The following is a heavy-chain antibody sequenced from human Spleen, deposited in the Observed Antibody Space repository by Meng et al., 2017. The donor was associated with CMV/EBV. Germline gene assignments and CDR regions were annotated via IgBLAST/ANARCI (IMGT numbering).Heavy chain of an antibody. CDR1: GFTFSSYS. D-gene: IGHD5-18*01. V-gene: IGHV3-48*04. Sequence: GESLKISCAASGFTFSSYSMNWVRQAPGKGLEWVSYISGTGNTIYYTDSVKGRFTISRDNAKNSLYPQMNSLRAEDTAVYYCARVRYTYDLNWGQGTLVTVSS. CDR2: ISGTGNTI. J-gene: IGHJ4*02. CDR3: ARVRYTYDLN.